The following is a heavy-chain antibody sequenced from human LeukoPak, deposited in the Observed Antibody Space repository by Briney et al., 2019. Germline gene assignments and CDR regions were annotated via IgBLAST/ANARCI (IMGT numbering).Heavy chain of an antibody. CDR3: AREAYGGSYGGNWFDP. J-gene: IGHJ5*02. D-gene: IGHD1-26*01. CDR2: IYTSGST. CDR1: GGSISSGSYY. Sequence: SETLSLTCTVSGGSISSGSYYWSWIRQPAGKGLEWIGHIYTSGSTNYNPSLKSRLTISVDTSKNQFSLKLSSVTAADAAVYYCAREAYGGSYGGNWFDPWGQGTLVTVSS. V-gene: IGHV4-61*09.